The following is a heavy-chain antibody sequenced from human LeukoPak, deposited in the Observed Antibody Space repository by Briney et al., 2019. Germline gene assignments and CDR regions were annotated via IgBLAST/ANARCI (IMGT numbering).Heavy chain of an antibody. J-gene: IGHJ5*02. CDR3: ASGSWSRRFAP. CDR2: INHSGRT. V-gene: IGHV4-34*01. Sequence: SETLSLTCAVYGGFFSGYFWSWIRQPPGKGLEWIGEINHSGRTHYTPSLKSRVTISGDTSKNVFSLKLLCEPPADTSVYYCASGSWSRRFAPWGQGTLVTVSS. D-gene: IGHD1-14*01. CDR1: GGFFSGYF.